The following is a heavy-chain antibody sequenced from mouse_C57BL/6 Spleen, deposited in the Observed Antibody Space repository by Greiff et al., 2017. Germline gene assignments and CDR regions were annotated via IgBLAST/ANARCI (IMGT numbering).Heavy chain of an antibody. CDR3: ASLRRDRVAY. Sequence: QVQLKESGPGLAAPSQSLSITCTVSGFSLTSYGVDWVRQSPGKGLEWLGVIWGVGSTNYNSALKSRLSISKDNSKSQVFLKRNRQQTDDTAMYYCASLRRDRVAYWGQGTLVTVSA. D-gene: IGHD2-12*01. CDR2: IWGVGST. J-gene: IGHJ3*01. CDR1: GFSLTSYG. V-gene: IGHV2-6*01.